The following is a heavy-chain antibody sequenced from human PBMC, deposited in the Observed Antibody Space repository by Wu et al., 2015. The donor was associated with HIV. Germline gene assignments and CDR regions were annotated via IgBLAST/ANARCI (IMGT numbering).Heavy chain of an antibody. CDR3: VRDQQWPTDYYHYYGMDV. V-gene: IGHV1-18*01. Sequence: QVQLVQSGAEVKKPGASVKVSCKASGYTFTSYGISWVRQAPGRGLEWMGWISAYNGNTEYAQKLQDRVIMTTDTSTSTAYMELRTLRSDDTAVYFCVRDQQWPTDYYHYYGMDVWGQGTTVTVSS. D-gene: IGHD6-19*01. CDR2: ISAYNGNT. J-gene: IGHJ6*02. CDR1: GYTFTSYG.